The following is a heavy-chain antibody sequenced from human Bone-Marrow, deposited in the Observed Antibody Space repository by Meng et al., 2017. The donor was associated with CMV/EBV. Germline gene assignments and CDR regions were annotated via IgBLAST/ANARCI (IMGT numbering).Heavy chain of an antibody. CDR3: ARGEGGYSYGFYYYYGMDV. D-gene: IGHD5-18*01. V-gene: IGHV3-7*01. CDR1: GFTFSNAW. CDR2: IKQDGSEK. J-gene: IGHJ6*02. Sequence: GESLKISCAASGFTFSNAWMSWVRQAPGKGLEWVANIKQDGSEKYYVDSVKGRFTISRDNAKNSLYLQMNSLRAEDTAVYYCARGEGGYSYGFYYYYGMDVWGQGTTVTVSS.